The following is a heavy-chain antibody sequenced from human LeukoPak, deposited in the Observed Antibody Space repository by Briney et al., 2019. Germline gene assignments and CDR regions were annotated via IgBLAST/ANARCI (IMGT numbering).Heavy chain of an antibody. J-gene: IGHJ5*02. CDR3: AKFGRSLLRA. CDR1: GFTFSGYA. V-gene: IGHV3-23*01. D-gene: IGHD6-13*01. Sequence: GGSLRLSCAASGFTFSGYAMSWVRQAPGKGLEWVSAISGSGGSTYYADSVKGRFTISRDNSKDTLYLQMNSLRAEDTAVYYCAKFGRSLLRAWGQGTLVTVSS. CDR2: ISGSGGST.